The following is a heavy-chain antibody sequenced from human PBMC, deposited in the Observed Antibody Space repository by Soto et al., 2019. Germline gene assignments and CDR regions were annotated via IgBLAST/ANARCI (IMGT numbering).Heavy chain of an antibody. CDR2: VYSSGTT. J-gene: IGHJ6*02. D-gene: IGHD5-18*01. V-gene: IGHV3-53*02. Sequence: EVQLVETGGGLIQPGGSLSLSCAASGLAVTRNYMSWVRQAPGKGLEWVSIVYSSGTTYYADSVKGRFTFSRDKSKNTIYLQMRNLRAEDTAVYYCARVDTYDYYYSMDVWGQGTTVTVSS. CDR1: GLAVTRNY. CDR3: ARVDTYDYYYSMDV.